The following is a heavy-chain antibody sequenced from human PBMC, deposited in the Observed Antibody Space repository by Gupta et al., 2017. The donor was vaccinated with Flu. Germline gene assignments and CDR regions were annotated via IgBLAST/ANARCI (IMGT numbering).Heavy chain of an antibody. CDR2: IKSESDGGAT. V-gene: IGHV3-15*01. CDR3: SRPHKC. CDR1: GFTLSDAL. Sequence: VRLVESGGDVVRAGGSLRLARTASGFTLSDALMGWVRQAPGKGLEWVGRIKSESDGGATDYAAPVKHRFVISRDNAKNTVYLYMSNLRVEDTAVYYCSRPHKCWGQGTLVTVSS. J-gene: IGHJ4*02.